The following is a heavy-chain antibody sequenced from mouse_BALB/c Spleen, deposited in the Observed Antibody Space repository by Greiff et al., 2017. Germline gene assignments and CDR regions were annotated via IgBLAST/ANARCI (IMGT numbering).Heavy chain of an antibody. CDR1: GFSLTSYG. J-gene: IGHJ1*01. D-gene: IGHD1-3*01. V-gene: IGHV2-9*02. CDR2: IWAGGST. CDR3: AREVKGYFDV. Sequence: VKLQESGPGLVAPSQSLSITCTVSGFSLTSYGVHWVRQPPGKGLEWLGVIWAGGSTNYNSALMSRLSISKDNSKSQVFLKMNSLQTDDTAMYYCAREVKGYFDVWGAGTTVTVSS.